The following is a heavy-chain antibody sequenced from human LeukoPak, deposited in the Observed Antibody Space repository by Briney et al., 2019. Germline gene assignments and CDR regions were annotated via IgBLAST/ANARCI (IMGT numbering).Heavy chain of an antibody. J-gene: IGHJ1*01. CDR1: GFTFGDYA. Sequence: GGSLRLSCTASGFTFGDYAMSWVRQAPGKGLEWVSAISGSGGSTYYADSVKGRFTISRDNSKNTLYLQMNSLRAEDTAVYYCATRYHAAEYFQHWGQGTLVTVSS. D-gene: IGHD1-14*01. CDR3: ATRYHAAEYFQH. CDR2: ISGSGGST. V-gene: IGHV3-23*01.